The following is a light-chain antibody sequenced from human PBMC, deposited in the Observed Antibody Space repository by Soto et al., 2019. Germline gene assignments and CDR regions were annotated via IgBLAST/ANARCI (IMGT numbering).Light chain of an antibody. V-gene: IGLV1-40*01. CDR3: QSYDIGLRGFYV. J-gene: IGLJ1*01. CDR1: SSNIGAGYD. CDR2: GNS. Sequence: QSVLTQPPSVSGAPGQRVTISCTGSSSNIGAGYDVHWYQQLPGTAPKLLIYGNSNRPSGVPDRFSGSKSGTSASLAITGLQAEDEADYYCQSYDIGLRGFYVFGPGTKVTV.